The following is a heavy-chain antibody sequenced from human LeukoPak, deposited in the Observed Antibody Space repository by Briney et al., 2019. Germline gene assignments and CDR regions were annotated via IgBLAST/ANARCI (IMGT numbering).Heavy chain of an antibody. V-gene: IGHV4-39*07. J-gene: IGHJ3*02. CDR1: GGSISSSSYY. D-gene: IGHD3-22*01. CDR3: ARASRIVAFDI. CDR2: IYYSGST. Sequence: PSETLSLTCTVSGGSISSSSYYWCWIRQPPGKGLEWIGSIYYSGSTYYNPSLKSRVTISVDTSKNQFSLKLSSVTAADTAVYYCARASRIVAFDIWGQGTMVTVSS.